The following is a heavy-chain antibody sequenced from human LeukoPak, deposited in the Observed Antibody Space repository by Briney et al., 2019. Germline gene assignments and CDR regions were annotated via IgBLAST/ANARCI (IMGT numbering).Heavy chain of an antibody. J-gene: IGHJ4*02. V-gene: IGHV3-30-3*01. CDR1: GFTFSSYA. CDR3: AKGPGIAAATFFDY. Sequence: PGGSLRLSCAASGFTFSSYAMHWVRQAPGKGLEWVAVISYDGSNKYYADSVKGRFTISRDNSKNTLYLQMNSLRAEDTAVYYCAKGPGIAAATFFDYWGQGTLVTVSS. CDR2: ISYDGSNK. D-gene: IGHD6-13*01.